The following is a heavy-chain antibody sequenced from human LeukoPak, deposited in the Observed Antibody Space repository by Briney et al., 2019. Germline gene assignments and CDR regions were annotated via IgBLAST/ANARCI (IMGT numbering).Heavy chain of an antibody. V-gene: IGHV4-4*02. J-gene: IGHJ6*04. D-gene: IGHD5-24*01. CDR2: IFSSGVT. CDR1: GDSISDNKW. CDR3: AKAAAYNMDV. Sequence: PSETLSLTCAVSGDSISDNKWWSWVRQPPGKGLEWIGEIFSSGVTNYNPSLKSRVTILIDESENQFSLRLSSVTAADTAIYYCAKAAAYNMDVWGKGTTVTVSS.